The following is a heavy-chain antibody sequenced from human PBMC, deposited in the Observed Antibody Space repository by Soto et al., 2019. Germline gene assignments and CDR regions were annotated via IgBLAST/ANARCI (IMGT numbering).Heavy chain of an antibody. CDR2: FSRSGGTT. V-gene: IGHV3-23*01. CDR1: GFTFSNYA. Sequence: GGSLRLSCVASGFTFSNYAMSWVRQAPGKGLEWVSTFSRSGGTTYYADSVKGRFTISRDISKNTLYMQMNSLRAEDTAVYYCAYANGDLGHRYEHSGQGPLVTVS. CDR3: AYANGDLGHRYEH. J-gene: IGHJ4*02. D-gene: IGHD4-17*01.